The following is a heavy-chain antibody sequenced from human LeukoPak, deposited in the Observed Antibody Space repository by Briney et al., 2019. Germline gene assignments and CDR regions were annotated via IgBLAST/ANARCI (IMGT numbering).Heavy chain of an antibody. D-gene: IGHD2-2*01. Sequence: GGSLRLSCAASGFIFSDYYMSWIRQAPGKGLEWLSYMSSSGSMIYYADSVKGRFTISRDNAKNSLYLQMHSLRADDTAVYYCATYRGYCRNITCYVFDHWGQGTLVTVSS. CDR1: GFIFSDYY. CDR2: MSSSGSMI. J-gene: IGHJ4*02. CDR3: ATYRGYCRNITCYVFDH. V-gene: IGHV3-11*01.